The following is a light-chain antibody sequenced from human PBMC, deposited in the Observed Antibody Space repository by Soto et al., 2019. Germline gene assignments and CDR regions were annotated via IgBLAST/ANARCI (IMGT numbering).Light chain of an antibody. J-gene: IGLJ2*01. V-gene: IGLV4-69*01. Sequence: QPVLTQSPSASASLGASVKLTCTLSSGHSSYAIAWHQQQPERGPRYLMKLNSDGSHTRGDGIPDRFSGSSSGAERYLTISSLQSEDEDDYYCQAWGTGTRGVFGGGTKLTVL. CDR1: SGHSSYA. CDR3: QAWGTGTRGV. CDR2: LNSDGSH.